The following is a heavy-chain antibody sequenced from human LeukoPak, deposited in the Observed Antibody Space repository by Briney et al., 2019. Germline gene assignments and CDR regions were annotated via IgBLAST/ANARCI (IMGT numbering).Heavy chain of an antibody. J-gene: IGHJ4*02. CDR2: IYYSGST. CDR1: GGSISSGGYC. D-gene: IGHD3-3*01. CDR3: ARAQSGYYADY. Sequence: PSETPSLTCTVSGGSISSGGYCWSWIRQHPGKGLEWIGYIYYSGSTYYNPSLKSRVTISVDTSKNQFSLKLSSVTAADTAVYYCARAQSGYYADYWGQGTLVTVSS. V-gene: IGHV4-31*03.